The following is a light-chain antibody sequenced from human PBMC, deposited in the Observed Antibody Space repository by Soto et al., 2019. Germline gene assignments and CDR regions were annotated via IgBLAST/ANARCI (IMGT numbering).Light chain of an antibody. CDR1: QGISNA. J-gene: IGKJ4*01. Sequence: AIQLTQSPSSLSASVGDRVTITCRTSQGISNAVAWYQQKPGKAPELLIYDASSLQSGVPSRFSGSGSGTDFTLTINSLQPEDSAHYYCQQFNSKPLTFGGGTTVQI. CDR2: DAS. CDR3: QQFNSKPLT. V-gene: IGKV1-13*02.